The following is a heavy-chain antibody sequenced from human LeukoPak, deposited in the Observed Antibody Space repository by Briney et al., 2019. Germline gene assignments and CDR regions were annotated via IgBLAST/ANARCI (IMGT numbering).Heavy chain of an antibody. V-gene: IGHV4-4*09. J-gene: IGHJ4*02. Sequence: SETLSLTCTVSGGSINSYYWSWIRQPPGKGLEWIGYIYTSGSTNYNPSLKSRVTISVDTSKNQFSLKLSSVTAADTAVYYCARTPRVASRWGPIDYWGQGALVTVSS. CDR2: IYTSGST. CDR1: GGSINSYY. CDR3: ARTPRVASRWGPIDY. D-gene: IGHD2-15*01.